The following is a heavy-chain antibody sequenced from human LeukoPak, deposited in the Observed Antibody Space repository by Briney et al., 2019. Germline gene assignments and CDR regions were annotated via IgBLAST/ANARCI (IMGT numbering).Heavy chain of an antibody. V-gene: IGHV1-2*02. D-gene: IGHD3-10*01. CDR2: IYPNSGGT. CDR3: ARDGANYYGSGSYPTD. Sequence: ASVKVSCKASGYTFTGYYMHWVRQAPGQGLERMGWIYPNSGGTNYAQKFQGRVTMTRDTSISTAYMELSRLRSDDTAVYYCARDGANYYGSGSYPTDWGQGTLVTVSS. J-gene: IGHJ4*02. CDR1: GYTFTGYY.